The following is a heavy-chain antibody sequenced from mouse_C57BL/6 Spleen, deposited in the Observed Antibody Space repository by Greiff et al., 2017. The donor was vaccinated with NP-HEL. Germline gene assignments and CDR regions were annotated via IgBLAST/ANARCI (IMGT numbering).Heavy chain of an antibody. CDR2: IDPSDSFT. J-gene: IGHJ4*01. Sequence: QVQLQQPGAELVMPGASVKLSCKASGYTFTSYWMPWVKQRPGPGLEWIGEIDPSDSFTNYNQQFKGKSTLTVDKSSSTAYMQLSSLTSEDSAVYYCARGNAGNFYAMDYWGQGTSVTVSS. CDR1: GYTFTSYW. V-gene: IGHV1-69*01. CDR3: ARGNAGNFYAMDY.